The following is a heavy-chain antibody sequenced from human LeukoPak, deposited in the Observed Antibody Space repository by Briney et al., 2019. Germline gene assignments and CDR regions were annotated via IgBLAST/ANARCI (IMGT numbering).Heavy chain of an antibody. V-gene: IGHV4-59*08. CDR3: ARNDYGGLFDY. D-gene: IGHD4-23*01. CDR2: ISYSGNT. J-gene: IGHJ4*02. Sequence: SETLSLTCTVSGDSITSYFWSWIRQPPGKGLEWIGYISYSGNTNYNPSFKSRVTISIDTSKNQFSLKLTSVTAADTAVYYCARNDYGGLFDYWGQGTLVTVSS. CDR1: GDSITSYF.